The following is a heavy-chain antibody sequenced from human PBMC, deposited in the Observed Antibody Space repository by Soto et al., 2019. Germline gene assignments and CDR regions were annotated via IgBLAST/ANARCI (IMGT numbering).Heavy chain of an antibody. V-gene: IGHV3-15*04. J-gene: IGHJ4*02. Sequence: EVQLVESGGGLVKPGESLRISCVASGFTLTNVWVSWVRQAPGKGLEWVGRIGKRSDGETTDYAAPVKGRFTISRDASKNTVFLQMIGLKTEDTGLYYCSSRLGGGQGTLVTVS. CDR3: SSRLG. CDR1: GFTLTNVW. D-gene: IGHD3-3*01. CDR2: IGKRSDGETT.